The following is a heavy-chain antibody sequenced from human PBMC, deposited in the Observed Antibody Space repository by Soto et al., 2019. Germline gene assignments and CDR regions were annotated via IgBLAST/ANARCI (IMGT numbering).Heavy chain of an antibody. Sequence: QVQLVQSGAEVKKPGASVKVSCKASGYTFTGYYMHWVRQAPGQGLEWMGWINPNSGGTNYAQKFQGWVTMTRDTSISTAYMELSRLRSDDTAVYYCARGSLLNTMIVVVPEYYFDYWGQGTLVTVSS. V-gene: IGHV1-2*04. CDR2: INPNSGGT. D-gene: IGHD3-22*01. CDR3: ARGSLLNTMIVVVPEYYFDY. J-gene: IGHJ4*02. CDR1: GYTFTGYY.